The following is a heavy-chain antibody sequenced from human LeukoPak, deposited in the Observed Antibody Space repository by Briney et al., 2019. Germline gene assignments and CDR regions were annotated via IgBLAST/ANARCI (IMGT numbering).Heavy chain of an antibody. CDR3: ARDPNDGYAFLDY. V-gene: IGHV3-66*02. J-gene: IGHJ4*02. CDR1: EFIVTNYH. CDR2: IFDDGTT. D-gene: IGHD2-8*01. Sequence: GGSLRLSCAASEFIVTNYHMDWVRQAPGKGLEWVSNIFDDGTTYYADSVKGRFTISRDISKNTAYLQMNSLRVEDIAVYYCARDPNDGYAFLDYWGQGTVVTVSS.